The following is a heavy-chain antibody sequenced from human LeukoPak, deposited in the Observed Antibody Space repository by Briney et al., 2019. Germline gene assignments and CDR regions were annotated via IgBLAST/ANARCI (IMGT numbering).Heavy chain of an antibody. V-gene: IGHV1-18*01. Sequence: GASVKVSCKASGYTFTSYGISWVRQAPGQGLEWMGWISAYNGNTNYAQKLQGRVTMTTDTSTSTAYMELRSLRSDDTAVYYCARDAYSSGWFSSYYYGMDVWGQGTTVTVSS. CDR1: GYTFTSYG. CDR2: ISAYNGNT. J-gene: IGHJ6*02. D-gene: IGHD6-19*01. CDR3: ARDAYSSGWFSSYYYGMDV.